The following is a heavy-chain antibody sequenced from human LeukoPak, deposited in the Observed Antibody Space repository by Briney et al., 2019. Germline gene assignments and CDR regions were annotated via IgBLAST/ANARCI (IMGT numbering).Heavy chain of an antibody. D-gene: IGHD3-22*01. V-gene: IGHV3-23*01. Sequence: GGSLRLSCAASGFTFSDYSMAWVRQAPGKGLEWVSVISGRSGAIFYADSVKGRFTISRDNSKSSLHLQMNSLRAEDTAVYYCAKTSGSYFAGFDCWGQGTLVTVSS. CDR1: GFTFSDYS. CDR2: ISGRSGAI. CDR3: AKTSGSYFAGFDC. J-gene: IGHJ4*02.